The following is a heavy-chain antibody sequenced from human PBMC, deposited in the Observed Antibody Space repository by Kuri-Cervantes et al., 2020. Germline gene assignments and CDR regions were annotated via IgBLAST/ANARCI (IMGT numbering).Heavy chain of an antibody. Sequence: GSLRLSCTVSGGSISSSSYYWGWIRQPPGKGLEWIGSIYYSGSTYYNPSLKSRVTISVDMSKNQFSLKLSSVTAADTAVYYCARHRPKYQLLPFDYWGQGTLVTVSS. CDR1: GGSISSSSYY. J-gene: IGHJ4*02. V-gene: IGHV4-39*01. D-gene: IGHD2-2*01. CDR2: IYYSGST. CDR3: ARHRPKYQLLPFDY.